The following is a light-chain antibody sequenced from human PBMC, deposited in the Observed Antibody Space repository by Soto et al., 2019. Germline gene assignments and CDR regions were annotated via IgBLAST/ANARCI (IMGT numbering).Light chain of an antibody. Sequence: QSVLTQPASVSGSPGQSITISCTGTSSDVGGYNYVSWYQLHPGKAPKLIIYEVSHRPSGASNHFSGYKSGNTASLTISGLQAEDEADYYCSLYTSTSTPCVFGTGTNVTVL. V-gene: IGLV2-14*01. CDR3: SLYTSTSTPCV. CDR1: SSDVGGYNY. CDR2: EVS. J-gene: IGLJ1*01.